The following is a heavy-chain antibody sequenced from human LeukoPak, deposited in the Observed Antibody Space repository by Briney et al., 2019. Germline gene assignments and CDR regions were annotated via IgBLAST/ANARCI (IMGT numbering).Heavy chain of an antibody. V-gene: IGHV4-34*01. CDR1: GGAFSGYY. J-gene: IGHJ1*01. Sequence: SETWSLTCAVYGGAFSGYYWSWIRQPPGKGLEWSGAIKHSYPTNYNTTLNTPVNIQVDTSKNQFTMTLSSVTAAHTAVYYCASLGEQQLFHGEYFQHWGQGTLVTVSS. CDR3: ASLGEQQLFHGEYFQH. CDR2: IKHSYPT. D-gene: IGHD6-13*01.